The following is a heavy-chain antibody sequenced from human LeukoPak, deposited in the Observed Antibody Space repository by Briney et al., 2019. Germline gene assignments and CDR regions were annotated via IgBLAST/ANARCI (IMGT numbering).Heavy chain of an antibody. D-gene: IGHD1-26*01. CDR2: ISYDGSSK. V-gene: IGHV3-30*03. CDR3: ARDDPSGSYIDY. CDR1: GFTFSSYG. J-gene: IGHJ4*02. Sequence: GGSLRLSCAASGFTFSSYGMHWVRQAPGKGLEWVAVISYDGSSKYYADSVKGRFTISRDNSKNTLYLQMNSLRAEDTAVYYCARDDPSGSYIDYWGQGTLVTVSS.